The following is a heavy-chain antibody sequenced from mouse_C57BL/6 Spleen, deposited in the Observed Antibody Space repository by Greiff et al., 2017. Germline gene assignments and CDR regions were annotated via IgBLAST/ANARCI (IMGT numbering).Heavy chain of an antibody. CDR3: ARRRAIYDGYYLYFDY. Sequence: QVQLKQPGAELVMPGASVKLSCKASGYTFTSYWMHWVKQRPGQGLEWIGEIDPSDSYTNYNQKFKGKSTLTVDKSSSTAYMQLSSLTSEDSAVYYCARRRAIYDGYYLYFDYWGQGTTLTVSS. J-gene: IGHJ2*01. CDR1: GYTFTSYW. D-gene: IGHD2-3*01. CDR2: IDPSDSYT. V-gene: IGHV1-69*01.